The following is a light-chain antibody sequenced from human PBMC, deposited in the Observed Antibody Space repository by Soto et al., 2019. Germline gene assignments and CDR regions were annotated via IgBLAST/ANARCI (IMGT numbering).Light chain of an antibody. V-gene: IGKV3-11*01. Sequence: DIVLTQSPATLSLSPGERATLSCRASQSVSSYLAWYQQKPGQAPRLLIYDASNGATGIPARFSGSGSGTDFTLTISSLEPEDFAVYYCQQLNSWRTFGQGTKVDIK. J-gene: IGKJ1*01. CDR1: QSVSSY. CDR2: DAS. CDR3: QQLNSWRT.